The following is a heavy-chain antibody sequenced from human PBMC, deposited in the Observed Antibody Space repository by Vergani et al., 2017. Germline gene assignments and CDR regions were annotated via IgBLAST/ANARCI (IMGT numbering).Heavy chain of an antibody. CDR3: AGCSYYDFWSGCPYKLFDP. CDR1: GYTFTSYG. V-gene: IGHV1-18*01. CDR2: ISAYNGNT. Sequence: QVQLVQSGAEVKKPGASVKVSCKASGYTFTSYGISWARQAPGQGLEWMGWISAYNGNTNYAQKLQGRVTMTTDTSTRTAYMELRSLRSDDTAVYYCAGCSYYDFWSGCPYKLFDPWGQGTLVTVSS. J-gene: IGHJ5*02. D-gene: IGHD3-3*01.